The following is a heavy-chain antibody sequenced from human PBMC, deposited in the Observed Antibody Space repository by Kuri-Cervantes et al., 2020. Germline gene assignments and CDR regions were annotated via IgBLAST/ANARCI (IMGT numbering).Heavy chain of an antibody. CDR3: ARGYVDTVWGSLLYYYYGMDV. CDR2: INTRSGST. V-gene: IGHV1-46*01. CDR1: GYTFTSYY. J-gene: IGHJ6*02. Sequence: ASVKVSCKASGYTFTSYYIHWVRQAPGQGLEWMGIINTRSGSTSYAQKFQGRVTITADESTSTAYMELSSLRSEDTAVYYCARGYVDTVWGSLLYYYYGMDVWGQGTTVTVSS. D-gene: IGHD5-18*01.